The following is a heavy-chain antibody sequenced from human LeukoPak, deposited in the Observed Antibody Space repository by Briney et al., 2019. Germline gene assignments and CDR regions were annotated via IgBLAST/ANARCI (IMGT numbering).Heavy chain of an antibody. CDR3: AREGISGLRDGYNLYAFDI. D-gene: IGHD5-24*01. Sequence: ASVKVSCKASGYTFTGYYMHWVRQAPGQGLEWMGWINPNSGGTNYAQKFQGRVTMTRDMSTSTVYMELSSLRSEDTAVYYCAREGISGLRDGYNLYAFDIWGQGTMVTVSS. J-gene: IGHJ3*02. CDR1: GYTFTGYY. CDR2: INPNSGGT. V-gene: IGHV1-2*02.